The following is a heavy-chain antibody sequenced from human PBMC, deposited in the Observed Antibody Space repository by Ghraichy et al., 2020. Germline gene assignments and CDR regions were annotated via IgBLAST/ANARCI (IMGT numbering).Heavy chain of an antibody. V-gene: IGHV3-30*18. CDR3: AKDLEWNLLRGTVDR. Sequence: GGSLTLSCAASGFIFSSYGMHWVRQAPGKGLEWVAVMSYDGSDEYYADSVKGRFTVFRDNSKNTLYLQMISLRAEDTAVYYCAKDLEWNLLRGTVDRWGQGTLVTVSS. CDR2: MSYDGSDE. CDR1: GFIFSSYG. D-gene: IGHD1-26*01. J-gene: IGHJ5*02.